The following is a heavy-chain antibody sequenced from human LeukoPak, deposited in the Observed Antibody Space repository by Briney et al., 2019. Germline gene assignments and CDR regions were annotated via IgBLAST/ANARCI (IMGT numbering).Heavy chain of an antibody. Sequence: SETLSLTCTVSGGSISNYYWSWIRQPAGKGLEWIGRMYTSGSSNYNPSLMSRVTMSVDTSKNQFSLKLRSVTAADTAVYYCAREANYFHYYYYMDVWGKGTTVTVSS. D-gene: IGHD4/OR15-4a*01. V-gene: IGHV4-4*07. CDR1: GGSISNYY. J-gene: IGHJ6*03. CDR2: MYTSGSS. CDR3: AREANYFHYYYYMDV.